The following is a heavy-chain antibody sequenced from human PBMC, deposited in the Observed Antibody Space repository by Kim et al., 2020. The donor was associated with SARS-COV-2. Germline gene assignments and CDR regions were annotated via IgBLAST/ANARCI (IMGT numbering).Heavy chain of an antibody. CDR2: ISSSSSYI. CDR1: GFTFSSYS. Sequence: GGSLRLSCAASGFTFSSYSMNWVRQAPGKGLEWVSSISSSSSYIYYADSVKGRFTISRDNAKNSLYLQMNSLIAEDTAVYYCARAGGLTYYYGMDVWGQGTTVTVSS. V-gene: IGHV3-21*01. J-gene: IGHJ6*02. D-gene: IGHD3-9*01. CDR3: ARAGGLTYYYGMDV.